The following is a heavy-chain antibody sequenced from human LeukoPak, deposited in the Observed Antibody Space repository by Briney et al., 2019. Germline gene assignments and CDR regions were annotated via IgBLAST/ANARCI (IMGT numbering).Heavy chain of an antibody. D-gene: IGHD2-2*01. CDR1: GFTFSDYY. CDR2: ISSSGSTI. J-gene: IGHJ5*02. V-gene: IGHV3-11*01. CDR3: ARVNQDIVVVPAAMCWFGP. Sequence: GGSLRLSCAASGFTFSDYYMSWIRQAPGKGLEWVSYISSSGSTIYYADSVKGRFTISRDNAKNSLYLQMNSLRAEDTAVYYCARVNQDIVVVPAAMCWFGPWGQGTLVTVSS.